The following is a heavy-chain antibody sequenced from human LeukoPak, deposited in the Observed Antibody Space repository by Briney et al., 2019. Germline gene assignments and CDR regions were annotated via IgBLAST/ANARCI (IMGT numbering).Heavy chain of an antibody. CDR1: GGTFSSYA. J-gene: IGHJ4*02. D-gene: IGHD1/OR15-1a*01. CDR3: ARDGTTTEDY. V-gene: IGHV1-18*01. CDR2: ISGYNDNT. Sequence: ASVKVSCKASGGTFSSYAISWVRQAPGQGLEWMGWISGYNDNTNYAKKFQGRVTMTTDTSTSTAYMELRSLRSDDTAVYYCARDGTTTEDYWGQGALVTVSS.